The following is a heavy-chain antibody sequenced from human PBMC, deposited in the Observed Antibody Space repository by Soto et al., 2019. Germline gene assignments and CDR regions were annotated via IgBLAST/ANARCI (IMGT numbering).Heavy chain of an antibody. CDR1: GYTFATYA. J-gene: IGHJ4*02. D-gene: IGHD6-13*01. CDR3: ARAPSWYNFDY. CDR2: INAGNGNT. V-gene: IGHV1-3*01. Sequence: QVQLVQSGAEVKKPGASVKVSCKASGYTFATYAMHWVRQAPGHRLEWMGWINAGNGNTKYSQKFQGRVTITRDTSASTAYMELSSLRSGDTAVYYCARAPSWYNFDYWGQGTLVTVSS.